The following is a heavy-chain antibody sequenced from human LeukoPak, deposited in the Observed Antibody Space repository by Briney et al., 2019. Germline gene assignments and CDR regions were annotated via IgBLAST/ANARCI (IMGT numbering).Heavy chain of an antibody. Sequence: SETLSLTCAVYGGSFSGYYWSWIRPPPGKGLEWIGGINHSGSTNYNPSLKSRVTISVDTSNNQFSLKLRSVTAADTAVYYCARGDPYYYDSSGFDYWGQGTLVTVSS. D-gene: IGHD3-22*01. CDR2: INHSGST. V-gene: IGHV4-34*01. CDR3: ARGDPYYYDSSGFDY. J-gene: IGHJ4*02. CDR1: GGSFSGYY.